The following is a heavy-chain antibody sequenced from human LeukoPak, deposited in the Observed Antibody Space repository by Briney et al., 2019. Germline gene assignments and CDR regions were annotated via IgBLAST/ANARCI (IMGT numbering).Heavy chain of an antibody. CDR1: GYTLTELF. CDR3: ATPAELVVVNAFDY. J-gene: IGHJ4*02. Sequence: ASVKDSCKVSGYTLTELFMHWVRPAPGRGPEWMGGFDPEDGEAIYAQKFQGRVTMTEDTSTDTAYMELSSLRSEDTAVYYCATPAELVVVNAFDYWGQGTLVTVSS. CDR2: FDPEDGEA. D-gene: IGHD3-22*01. V-gene: IGHV1-24*01.